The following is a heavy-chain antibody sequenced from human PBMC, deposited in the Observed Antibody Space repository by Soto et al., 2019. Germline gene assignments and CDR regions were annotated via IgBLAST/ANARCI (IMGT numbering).Heavy chain of an antibody. Sequence: KTSETLSLTCAAYGGSFSGYYWSWIRQPPGKGLEWIGEINHSGSTNYNPSLKSRVTISVDTSKNQFSLKLSSVTAADTAVYYCARASSQYDFWSGYYRLDYYGMDVWGQGTTVTVSS. V-gene: IGHV4-34*01. CDR2: INHSGST. CDR3: ARASSQYDFWSGYYRLDYYGMDV. CDR1: GGSFSGYY. D-gene: IGHD3-3*01. J-gene: IGHJ6*02.